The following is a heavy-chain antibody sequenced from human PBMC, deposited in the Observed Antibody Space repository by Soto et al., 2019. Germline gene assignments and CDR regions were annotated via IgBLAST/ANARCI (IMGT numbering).Heavy chain of an antibody. Sequence: SVNVSCKASGYTFTSYDISWVRQAPGQGLEWMGWISTYNGNTNYAQKLQGRVTMTTDTSTSTAYMELRSLRSDDTAVYYCARGFRVAATRWWFDPWGQGTLVTVSS. J-gene: IGHJ5*02. CDR3: ARGFRVAATRWWFDP. V-gene: IGHV1-18*01. CDR1: GYTFTSYD. D-gene: IGHD2-15*01. CDR2: ISTYNGNT.